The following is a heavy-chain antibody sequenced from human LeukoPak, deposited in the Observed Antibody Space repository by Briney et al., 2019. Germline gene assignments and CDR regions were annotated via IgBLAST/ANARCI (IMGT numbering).Heavy chain of an antibody. V-gene: IGHV3-7*01. CDR3: ARDRSSDTSRVLFDY. CDR2: IKYDGREK. Sequence: GESLRLSCAASGFTFSTYWMTWVRQAPGKGLEWVANIKYDGREKYYVDSVKGRFTISRDNARNSIYLQMNSLRVDDTAVYYCARDRSSDTSRVLFDYLGQGILVTVSS. CDR1: GFTFSTYW. D-gene: IGHD3-22*01. J-gene: IGHJ4*02.